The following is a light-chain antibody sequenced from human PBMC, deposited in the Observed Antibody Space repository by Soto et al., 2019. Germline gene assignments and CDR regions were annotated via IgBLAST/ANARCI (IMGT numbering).Light chain of an antibody. V-gene: IGKV1-13*02. CDR3: QQFNSYPWT. CDR1: QGISSA. Sequence: AILLTQSPSSLSASVGDRVTITCRASQGISSALAWYQQKPGKAPKVLIYDASSLESGVPSRFSGSGSGTDLTLTISSLQPEDFATYYCQQFNSYPWTFGQGTKVEIK. J-gene: IGKJ1*01. CDR2: DAS.